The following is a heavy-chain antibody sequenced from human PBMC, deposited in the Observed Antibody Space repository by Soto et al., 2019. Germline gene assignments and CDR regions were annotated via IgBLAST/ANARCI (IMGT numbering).Heavy chain of an antibody. J-gene: IGHJ4*02. CDR1: GGPLSGYF. Sequence: SETLSLTCTVYGGPLSGYFWSWIRQPPGKGLEWIGEIHRSGSTNYSPSLKSRVTISADTSNSQFSLKLTPVTAADTAVYYCARGSDSAWELLWVWGQGTPVTVSS. CDR2: IHRSGST. CDR3: ARGSDSAWELLWV. V-gene: IGHV4-34*01. D-gene: IGHD1-26*01.